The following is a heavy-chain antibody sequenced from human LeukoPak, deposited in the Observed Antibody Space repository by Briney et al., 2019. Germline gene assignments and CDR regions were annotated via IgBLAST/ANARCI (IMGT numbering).Heavy chain of an antibody. CDR1: GLPFSSYT. V-gene: IGHV3-23*01. CDR3: AKDRGY. J-gene: IGHJ4*02. Sequence: PGGSLRLSCAGSGLPFSSYTMTWVRQAPGKGLEWVSGISASVGSTYYADSVKGRFTISRDSSKNTLYLQMNSLRAEDTAVYYCAKDRGYWGLGTLVTVSS. CDR2: ISASVGST.